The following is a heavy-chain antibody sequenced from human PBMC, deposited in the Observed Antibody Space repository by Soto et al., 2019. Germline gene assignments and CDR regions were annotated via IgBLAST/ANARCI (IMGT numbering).Heavy chain of an antibody. CDR3: ARDRWDV. CDR2: ISTGSGII. J-gene: IGHJ6*04. CDR1: GFTFSTYS. Sequence: GGSLRLSCAASGFTFSTYSMNWVRQAPGKGLEWVSYISTGSGIIYYAASVKGRFTISRDNAKNSLYLQMNSLRAEDTAVYYCARDRWDVWGKGTTVTVSS. V-gene: IGHV3-48*01.